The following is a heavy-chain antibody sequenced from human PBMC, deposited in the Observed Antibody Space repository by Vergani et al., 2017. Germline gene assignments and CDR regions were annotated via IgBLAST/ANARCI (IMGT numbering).Heavy chain of an antibody. J-gene: IGHJ4*02. D-gene: IGHD5-12*01. CDR3: ARGESCYGRLGL. CDR2: ISGRGTYR. V-gene: IGHV3-21*04. CDR1: GFTFYSYG. Sequence: VESGGGLVKGGGSLRLSCATSGFTFYSYGMSWVRQVPGKGPEWVSSISGRGTYRLYADPVKGRFSISRDYAKKSVFLQMNNVGAEDTAVYYCARGESCYGRLGLWGQGTQVTVSS.